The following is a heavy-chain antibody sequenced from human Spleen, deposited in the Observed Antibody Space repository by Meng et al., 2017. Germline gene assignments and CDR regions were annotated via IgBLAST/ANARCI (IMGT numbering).Heavy chain of an antibody. CDR1: GVSFTDSD. CDR3: TVFSRGHI. CDR2: IRSKPKSYAA. Sequence: GGSLRLSCAVSGVSFTDSDIHWVRQASGKGLEWVGRIRSKPKSYAAAYAASVKGRFTISRDDSKNTAYLQLNSLKTEDTAVYYCTVFSRGHIWGQGTMVTVSS. D-gene: IGHD3-3*02. J-gene: IGHJ3*02. V-gene: IGHV3-73*01.